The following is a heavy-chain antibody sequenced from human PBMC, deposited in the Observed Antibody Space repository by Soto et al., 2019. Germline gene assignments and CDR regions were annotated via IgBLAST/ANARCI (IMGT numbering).Heavy chain of an antibody. V-gene: IGHV3-23*01. J-gene: IGHJ4*02. CDR2: LSAGGTSA. D-gene: IGHD4-17*01. Sequence: EVQLLESGGDLVQPGGSLRLSCAASGFTFSSYAMSWVRQAPGKRLEWVSALSAGGTSAYYTVSVEGRFTISRDNSKKILYLQMNSLKADDTAVYYCARGTYGDYDFWGQGTLVTVSS. CDR3: ARGTYGDYDF. CDR1: GFTFSSYA.